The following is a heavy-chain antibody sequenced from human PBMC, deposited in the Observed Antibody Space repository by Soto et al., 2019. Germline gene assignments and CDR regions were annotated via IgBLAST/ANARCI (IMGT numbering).Heavy chain of an antibody. J-gene: IGHJ3*02. CDR1: GYTFTSYG. Sequence: ASVKVSCKASGYTFTSYGISWVRQAPGQGLEWMGWISAYNGNTNYAQKLQGRVTMTTDTSTSTAYMELRSLRSDDTAVYYCARDQGLRYFDWLLYSPGAFDIWGQGTMVTVSS. V-gene: IGHV1-18*01. CDR3: ARDQGLRYFDWLLYSPGAFDI. CDR2: ISAYNGNT. D-gene: IGHD3-9*01.